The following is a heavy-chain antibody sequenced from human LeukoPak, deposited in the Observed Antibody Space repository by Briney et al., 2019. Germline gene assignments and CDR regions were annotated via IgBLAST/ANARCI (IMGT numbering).Heavy chain of an antibody. CDR2: ITASGGNT. J-gene: IGHJ4*02. CDR1: GFTFSSYA. D-gene: IGHD5-18*01. V-gene: IGHV3-23*01. Sequence: GGSLSLSCAASGFTFSSYAMGWVGQAPGKGLEWVSAITASGGNTYYADSVKGRFTISRDNSKNTLYLQVNSLRAEDTAVYYCAKGNGYSYGRYYFDYWGQGTLVTVSS. CDR3: AKGNGYSYGRYYFDY.